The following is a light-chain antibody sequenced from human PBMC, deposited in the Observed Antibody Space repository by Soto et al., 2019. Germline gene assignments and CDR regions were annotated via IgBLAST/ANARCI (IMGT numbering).Light chain of an antibody. CDR1: SGHSSYA. CDR3: QTWGTGTVV. V-gene: IGLV4-69*01. J-gene: IGLJ2*01. CDR2: VNSDGSH. Sequence: QSVLTQSPSASASPGASVKLTCTLSSGHSSYAIAWHQQQPEKGPLYLMRVNSDGSHNKGDGIPDRFSGSSSGAERYLTISSLQSEDEADYYCQTWGTGTVVFGGGTKVTVL.